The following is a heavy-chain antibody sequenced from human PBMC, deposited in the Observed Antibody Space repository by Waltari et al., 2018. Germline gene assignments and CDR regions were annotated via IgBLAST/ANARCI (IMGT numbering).Heavy chain of an antibody. CDR3: ARDMGIYTNYAAY. Sequence: EVQLVESGGGLVQPGGSLRLSCVASGFTFSRHWISWRRPAPGKGVEWVANINEDESETFYADSVKGRFTISRDNAKNSLYLQMNSLRVEDTAYYYCARDMGIYTNYAAYWGQGTLVTVSS. D-gene: IGHD4-4*01. CDR1: GFTFSRHW. J-gene: IGHJ4*02. V-gene: IGHV3-7*01. CDR2: INEDESET.